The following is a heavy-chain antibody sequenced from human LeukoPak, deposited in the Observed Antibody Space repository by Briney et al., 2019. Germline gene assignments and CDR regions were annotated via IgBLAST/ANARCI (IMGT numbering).Heavy chain of an antibody. CDR1: GGSISSYY. CDR3: ARGYDILTGYLDY. J-gene: IGHJ4*02. Sequence: PSETLSLTCTVSGGSISSYYWSWIRQPPGKGLEWIGYIYYSGSTNYNPSLKSRVTISVDTSKNQFSLKLSSVTAADTAVYYCARGYDILTGYLDYWGRGTLVTVSS. V-gene: IGHV4-59*01. CDR2: IYYSGST. D-gene: IGHD3-9*01.